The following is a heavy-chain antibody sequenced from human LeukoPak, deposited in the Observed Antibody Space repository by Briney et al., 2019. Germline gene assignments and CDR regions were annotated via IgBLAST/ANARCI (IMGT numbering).Heavy chain of an antibody. CDR3: ARGTYYDFWSGYLMYYYYYMDV. CDR2: ISYDGSNK. CDR1: GFTFSSYA. Sequence: PGRSLRLSCAASGFTFSSYAMHWVRQAPGKGLEWVAVISYDGSNKYYADSVKGRFTISRDNSKNTLYLQMNSLRAEDTAVYYCARGTYYDFWSGYLMYYYYYMDVWGKGTTVTVSS. J-gene: IGHJ6*03. D-gene: IGHD3-3*01. V-gene: IGHV3-30*04.